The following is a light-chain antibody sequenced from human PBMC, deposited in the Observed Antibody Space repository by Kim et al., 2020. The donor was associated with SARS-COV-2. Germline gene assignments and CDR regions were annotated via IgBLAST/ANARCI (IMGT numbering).Light chain of an antibody. CDR3: KVWDSSSDHPV. Sequence: PGKTARITCRGNNIGSKSVRWYQRKPGQAPVLVIYYDSDRPSGIPERFSGSNSGNTATLTISRVEAGDEADYYCKVWDSSSDHPVFGGGTQLTVL. V-gene: IGLV3-21*04. CDR2: YDS. J-gene: IGLJ3*02. CDR1: NIGSKS.